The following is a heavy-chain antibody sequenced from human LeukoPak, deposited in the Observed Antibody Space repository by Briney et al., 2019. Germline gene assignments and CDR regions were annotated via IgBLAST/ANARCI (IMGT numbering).Heavy chain of an antibody. Sequence: PSDTLSLTCTVSVRSISSYYWSWIRQPPGKGREGVGYIYYSGSTNYNPSLKSGVTISVDTTKNQFSLKLSSVTAADTAVYYCARRDSSSWYSYYFDYWGQGTLVTVSS. CDR3: ARRDSSSWYSYYFDY. J-gene: IGHJ4*02. D-gene: IGHD6-13*01. CDR2: IYYSGST. V-gene: IGHV4-59*08. CDR1: VRSISSYY.